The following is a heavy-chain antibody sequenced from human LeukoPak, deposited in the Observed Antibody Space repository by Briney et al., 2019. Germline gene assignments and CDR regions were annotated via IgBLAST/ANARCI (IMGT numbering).Heavy chain of an antibody. V-gene: IGHV3-23*01. CDR3: ARVPVYCSGGSCYPTPDY. CDR2: ISGSGGST. Sequence: GGSLRLSCAASGFTFSSYAMSWVRQAPGKGLEWVSAISGSGGSTYYADSVKGRFTISRDNSKNTLYLQMNSLRAEDTAVYYCARVPVYCSGGSCYPTPDYWGQGTLVTVSS. D-gene: IGHD2-15*01. J-gene: IGHJ4*02. CDR1: GFTFSSYA.